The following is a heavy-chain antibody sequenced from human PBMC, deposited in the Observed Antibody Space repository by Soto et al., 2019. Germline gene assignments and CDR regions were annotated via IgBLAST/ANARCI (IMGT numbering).Heavy chain of an antibody. J-gene: IGHJ5*02. CDR1: GGSFSGYY. Sequence: SETLSLTCAVYGGSFSGYYWSWIRQPPGKGLEWIGEINHSGSTNYNPSLKSRVTISVDTSKNQFSLKLSSVTAADTAVYYCARRKNPSSLRVWFDPWGQGTLVTVSS. V-gene: IGHV4-34*01. CDR2: INHSGST. CDR3: ARRKNPSSLRVWFDP. D-gene: IGHD4-17*01.